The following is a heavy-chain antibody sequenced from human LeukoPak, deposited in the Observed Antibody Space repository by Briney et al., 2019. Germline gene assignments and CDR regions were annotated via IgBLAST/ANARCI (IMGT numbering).Heavy chain of an antibody. Sequence: GESLKISCKGSGYSFTSYWIGWVRQMPGKGLEWMGIIYHGDSDTRYSPSFQGKVNISAEKSISTAYLQWSNLKASDTAMYYCARSTVTREYYFDYWGQGTLVTVSS. CDR3: ARSTVTREYYFDY. J-gene: IGHJ4*02. CDR2: IYHGDSDT. V-gene: IGHV5-51*01. D-gene: IGHD4-17*01. CDR1: GYSFTSYW.